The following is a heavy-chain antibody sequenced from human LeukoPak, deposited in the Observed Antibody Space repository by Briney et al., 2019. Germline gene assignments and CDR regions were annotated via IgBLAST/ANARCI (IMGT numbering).Heavy chain of an antibody. CDR1: GYTLTELS. CDR2: FDPEDGET. Sequence: ASVKVSCKVSGYTLTELSMHWVRQAPGKGLEWMGGFDPEDGETIYAQKFQGRVTMTEDTSTDTAYMELSSLRSEDTAVYHCATDNYYSSSWYGEYFQHWGQGTLVTVSS. CDR3: ATDNYYSSSWYGEYFQH. V-gene: IGHV1-24*01. D-gene: IGHD6-13*01. J-gene: IGHJ1*01.